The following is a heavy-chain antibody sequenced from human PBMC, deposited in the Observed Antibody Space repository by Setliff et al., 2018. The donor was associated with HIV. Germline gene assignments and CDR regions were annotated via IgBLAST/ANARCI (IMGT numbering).Heavy chain of an antibody. V-gene: IGHV3-48*04. CDR2: ISGSSSPI. D-gene: IGHD4-17*01. J-gene: IGHJ4*02. CDR3: ARDKDEDYGSTSFDY. CDR1: GFTFSTYS. Sequence: AGGSLRLSCAASGFTFSTYSMTWVRQAPGKGLEWVSYISGSSSPIHYADSVKGRFTISRDNAKNSLYLQLNSLRPEDTAVYYCARDKDEDYGSTSFDYWGQGILVTVSS.